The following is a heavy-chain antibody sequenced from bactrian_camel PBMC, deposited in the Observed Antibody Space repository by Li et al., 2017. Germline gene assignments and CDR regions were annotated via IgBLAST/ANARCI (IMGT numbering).Heavy chain of an antibody. CDR3: AAEMARRPCTHLQDTYRL. D-gene: IGHD4*01. Sequence: QVQLVESGGGSEQAGGSLRLSCAASGITYTHNVVGWFRQAPGKEREDFAIIYTGNSMTYYLDSVKGRFTVSQDKAKNTVYLQMNSLEPEDTAMYYCAAEMARRPCTHLQDTYRLWGQGTQVTVS. CDR2: IYTGNSMT. J-gene: IGHJ4*01. CDR1: GITYTHNV. V-gene: IGHV3S54*01.